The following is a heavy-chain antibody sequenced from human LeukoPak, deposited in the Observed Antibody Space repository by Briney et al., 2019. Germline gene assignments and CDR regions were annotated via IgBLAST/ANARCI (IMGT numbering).Heavy chain of an antibody. D-gene: IGHD1-26*01. Sequence: GGSLRLSCAASGFTFSDHPMNWVRQAPGEGLEWVSYISGGSDAIYYADSVKGRFTISRDNAKNSLYLQMNSLRDEDTAVYFRARDRPPVGAIDYWGQGTLVTVSS. CDR1: GFTFSDHP. CDR3: ARDRPPVGAIDY. J-gene: IGHJ4*02. V-gene: IGHV3-48*02. CDR2: ISGGSDAI.